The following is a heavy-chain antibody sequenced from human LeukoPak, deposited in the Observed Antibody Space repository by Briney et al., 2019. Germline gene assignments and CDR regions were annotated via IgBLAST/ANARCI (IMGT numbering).Heavy chain of an antibody. CDR1: GFTFSSYW. CDR3: ARGQWLPQYYFDY. CDR2: IKQDGSEK. V-gene: IGHV3-7*01. J-gene: IGHJ4*02. Sequence: YPGGSLRLSCAASGFTFSSYWMSWVRQAPGKGLEWVANIKQDGSEKYYVDSVKGRFTISRDNAKNSLYLQMNSLRAKDTAVYYCARGQWLPQYYFDYWGQGTLVTVSS. D-gene: IGHD3-22*01.